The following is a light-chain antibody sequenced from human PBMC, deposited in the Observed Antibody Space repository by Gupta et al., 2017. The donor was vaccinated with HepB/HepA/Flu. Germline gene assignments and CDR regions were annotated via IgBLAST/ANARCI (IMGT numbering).Light chain of an antibody. CDR2: AAS. Sequence: DIQMTQSPSSLSASVGDRVTITCRASQSISSYLNWYQQKPGKAPKLLIYAASSLQSGVPSRFSGSGSGTDFTLTISSLQPEDVATDYCQQSYSTPPTFGQGTKVEIK. J-gene: IGKJ1*01. CDR1: QSISSY. V-gene: IGKV1-39*01. CDR3: QQSYSTPPT.